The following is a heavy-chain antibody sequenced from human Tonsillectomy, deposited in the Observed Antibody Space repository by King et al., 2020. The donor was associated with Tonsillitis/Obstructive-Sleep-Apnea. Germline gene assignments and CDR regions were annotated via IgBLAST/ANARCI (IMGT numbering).Heavy chain of an antibody. CDR3: ARVRTSYSGSYYCDY. CDR2: INHSRST. CDR1: GGSFSGYY. J-gene: IGHJ4*02. Sequence: VQLQQWGAGLLKPSETLSLTCAVYGGSFSGYYWSWIRQPPGKGLEWIGEINHSRSTNYNPSLKRRVTISVDTSKNQFSLKLSSVTAADTAVYYCARVRTSYSGSYYCDYWGQGTLVTVSS. D-gene: IGHD1-26*01. V-gene: IGHV4-34*01.